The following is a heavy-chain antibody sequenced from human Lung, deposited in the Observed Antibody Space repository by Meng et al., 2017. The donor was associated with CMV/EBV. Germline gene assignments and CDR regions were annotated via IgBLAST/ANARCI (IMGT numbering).Heavy chain of an antibody. Sequence: SETLSLTCTVSGASISINTYFWDWIRQPPGKGLEWIGSISYGGSTYYNSSLKSRVRISLDTSKSQLTLKLSSVTAADTAVYYCARIFPSDYYKYDMDVWGQGTTVTV. D-gene: IGHD3-3*01. J-gene: IGHJ6*02. CDR2: ISYGGST. CDR1: GASISINTYF. V-gene: IGHV4-39*06. CDR3: ARIFPSDYYKYDMDV.